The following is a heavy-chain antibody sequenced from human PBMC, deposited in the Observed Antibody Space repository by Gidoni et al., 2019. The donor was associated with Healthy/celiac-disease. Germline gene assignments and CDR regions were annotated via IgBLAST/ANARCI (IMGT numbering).Heavy chain of an antibody. Sequence: QVQLVQSGAEVKKPGASVKVSCKASGYTFTSYYMHWVRQAPGQGLEWMGIINPSGGSTSYAQKFQGRVTMTRDTSTSTVYMELSSLRSEDTAVYYCARDGTGGGDHPGWYFDLWGRGTLVTVSS. CDR1: GYTFTSYY. CDR2: INPSGGST. CDR3: ARDGTGGGDHPGWYFDL. D-gene: IGHD7-27*01. J-gene: IGHJ2*01. V-gene: IGHV1-46*01.